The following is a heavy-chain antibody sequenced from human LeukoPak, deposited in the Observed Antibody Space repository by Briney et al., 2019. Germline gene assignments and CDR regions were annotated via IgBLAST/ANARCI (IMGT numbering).Heavy chain of an antibody. J-gene: IGHJ4*02. CDR1: GYTFTSNA. D-gene: IGHD3-10*01. CDR2: INAGNGNT. V-gene: IGHV1-3*01. CDR3: ARGDYYDSGTYYSLFDY. Sequence: ASVKVSCKASGYTFTSNAIHWVRQAPGQRLEWMGWINAGNGNTKYSQKFQGRVTFTRDTSASTAYMEMSSLRSEDTAVYYCARGDYYDSGTYYSLFDYWGQGTLVTVSS.